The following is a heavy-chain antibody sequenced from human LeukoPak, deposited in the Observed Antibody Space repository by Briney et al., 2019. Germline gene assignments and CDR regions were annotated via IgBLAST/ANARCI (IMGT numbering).Heavy chain of an antibody. CDR2: ISGGSSTI. J-gene: IGHJ4*02. V-gene: IGHV3-21*01. Sequence: PGRSLRLSCAASGFTFSNYGMHWVRQAPGKGLEWVSFISGGSSTIYYADSVKGRFTISRDNAKKSLYLQMNSLRAEDTAVYYCARGGSGWHSDCWGRGTLVTVSS. CDR1: GFTFSNYG. CDR3: ARGGSGWHSDC. D-gene: IGHD6-19*01.